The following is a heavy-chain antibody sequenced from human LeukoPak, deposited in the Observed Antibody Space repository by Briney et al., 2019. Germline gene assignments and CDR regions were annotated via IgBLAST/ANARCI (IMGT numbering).Heavy chain of an antibody. D-gene: IGHD2-2*01. CDR3: ARDLAPTRHIVVVPAALNN. Sequence: GGSLRLSCAASGFTFSSYSMNWVRQAPGKGLEWVSSISSSSSYIYYADSVKGRFPISRDNAKNSLYLQMNSLRAEDTAVYYCARDLAPTRHIVVVPAALNNWGQGTLVTVSS. CDR1: GFTFSSYS. CDR2: ISSSSSYI. V-gene: IGHV3-21*01. J-gene: IGHJ4*02.